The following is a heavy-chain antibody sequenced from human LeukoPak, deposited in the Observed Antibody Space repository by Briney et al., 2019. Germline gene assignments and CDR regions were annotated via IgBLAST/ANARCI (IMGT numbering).Heavy chain of an antibody. V-gene: IGHV4-4*09. D-gene: IGHD5-18*01. CDR1: GGSISSYY. CDR2: IYTSGST. CDR3: ARRGNVDTASYWFDP. J-gene: IGHJ5*02. Sequence: PSETLSLTCTVSGGSISSYYWSWIRRPPGKGLEWIGYIYTSGSTNYNPSLKSRVTISVDTSKNQFSLKLSSVTAADTAVYCCARRGNVDTASYWFDPWGQGTLVTVSS.